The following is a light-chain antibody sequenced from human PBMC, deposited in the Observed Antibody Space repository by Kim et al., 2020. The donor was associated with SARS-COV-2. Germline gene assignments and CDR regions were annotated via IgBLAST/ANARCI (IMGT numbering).Light chain of an antibody. CDR1: SSDVGSYNL. Sequence: GPSITISCTGTSSDVGSYNLVSWYQQHPGKAPKLMIYEVSKRPSGVSNRFSGSKSGNTASLTISGLQAEDEADYYCCSYAGSSTVLFGGGTQLTVL. CDR2: EVS. CDR3: CSYAGSSTVL. J-gene: IGLJ2*01. V-gene: IGLV2-23*02.